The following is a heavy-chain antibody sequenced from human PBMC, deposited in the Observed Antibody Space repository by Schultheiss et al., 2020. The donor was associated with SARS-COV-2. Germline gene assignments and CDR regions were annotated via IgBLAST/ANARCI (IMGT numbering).Heavy chain of an antibody. Sequence: SETLSLTCSVSGDSISTYYWNWIRQSPGKGLEWIGHIDYSGSTKYNPSLKSRVTLSIDTSKTQFSLDLISVTAADTAVYYCVRRRSATTSHYEGNWLDPWGQGTLVTVSS. D-gene: IGHD2-15*01. J-gene: IGHJ5*02. CDR3: VRRRSATTSHYEGNWLDP. CDR2: IDYSGST. CDR1: GDSISTYY. V-gene: IGHV4-59*08.